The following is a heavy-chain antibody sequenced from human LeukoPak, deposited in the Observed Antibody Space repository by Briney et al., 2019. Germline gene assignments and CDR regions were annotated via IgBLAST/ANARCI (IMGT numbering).Heavy chain of an antibody. CDR2: INPNSGGT. CDR3: ARGRLSAGWVIRPKFDY. J-gene: IGHJ4*02. CDR1: GYSLTAYY. V-gene: IGHV1-2*02. D-gene: IGHD2-21*01. Sequence: ASVKVSCKASGYSLTAYYMHWVRQAPGQGLEWMGWINPNSGGTKYAQKFQGRVTMTRDMSISTAYMELRRLRSDDTAVYNCARGRLSAGWVIRPKFDYWGQGTLVIVSS.